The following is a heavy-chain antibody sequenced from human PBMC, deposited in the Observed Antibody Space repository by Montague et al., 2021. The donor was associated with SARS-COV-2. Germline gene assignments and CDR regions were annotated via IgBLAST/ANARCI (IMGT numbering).Heavy chain of an antibody. CDR2: IYYSGST. D-gene: IGHD3-3*01. CDR3: ARGGTIFGVVTFPFDY. CDR1: GGSISSGGYY. Sequence: TLSLTCTVSGGSISSGGYYWSWIRQHPGNGLEWIGYIYYSGSTYYNPSLKSRVTISVDTSKNQFSLKLSSVTAADTAVYYCARGGTIFGVVTFPFDYWGQGTLVTVSS. J-gene: IGHJ4*02. V-gene: IGHV4-31*03.